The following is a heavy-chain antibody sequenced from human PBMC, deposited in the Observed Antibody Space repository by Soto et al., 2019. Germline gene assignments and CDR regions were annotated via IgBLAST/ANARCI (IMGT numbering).Heavy chain of an antibody. Sequence: QLQLQESGPGLVKPSETLSLTCTVSGGSISSSSYYWGWIRQPPGKGLEWIGSIYYSGSTYYNPSLKSRVTISVDTSKNQFSLKLSSVPAADTAVYYCARHAPSDGVDYWGQGTLVTVSS. D-gene: IGHD3-10*01. CDR2: IYYSGST. CDR1: GGSISSSSYY. J-gene: IGHJ4*02. CDR3: ARHAPSDGVDY. V-gene: IGHV4-39*01.